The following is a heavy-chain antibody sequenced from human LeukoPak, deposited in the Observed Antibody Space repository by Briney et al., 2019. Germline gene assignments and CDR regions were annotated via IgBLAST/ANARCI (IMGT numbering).Heavy chain of an antibody. D-gene: IGHD3-3*01. Sequence: SETLSLTCTVSGGSLSRYYWSWVRQPPGKGLEWVGYIYFSGSTNYNPSLKSRVTISVDTSKNQFSLKLSSVTAADTAVYYCARGAWGITIFGVVITYFDYWGQGTLVTVSS. CDR1: GGSLSRYY. V-gene: IGHV4-59*01. CDR2: IYFSGST. CDR3: ARGAWGITIFGVVITYFDY. J-gene: IGHJ4*02.